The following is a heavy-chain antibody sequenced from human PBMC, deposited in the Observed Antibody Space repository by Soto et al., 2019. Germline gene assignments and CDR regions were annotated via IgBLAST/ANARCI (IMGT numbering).Heavy chain of an antibody. CDR2: INPNSGGT. CDR3: ARGGLSGSYPYYYYGMDV. Sequence: RASVKVSCQASGYTFTGYYMHWVRQAPGQGLEWMGWINPNSGGTNYAQKFQGWVTMTRDTSISTAYMELSRLRSDDTAVYYCARGGLSGSYPYYYYGMDVWGQGTTVTVSS. D-gene: IGHD1-26*01. V-gene: IGHV1-2*04. CDR1: GYTFTGYY. J-gene: IGHJ6*02.